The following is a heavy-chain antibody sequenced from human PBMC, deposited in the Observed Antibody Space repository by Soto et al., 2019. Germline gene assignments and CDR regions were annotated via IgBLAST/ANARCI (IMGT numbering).Heavy chain of an antibody. CDR1: GGSIGNDDYS. Sequence: SETLSLTCTVSGGSIGNDDYSWSWVRQPPGKGLEWIGYIYHSGTTYYNPSLTSRVTISVDGSNNQFSLKLSSVTAADTAVYYCARVHDYYDSSGYYLDYWGQGTLVTVSS. CDR3: ARVHDYYDSSGYYLDY. D-gene: IGHD3-22*01. CDR2: IYHSGTT. V-gene: IGHV4-30-2*01. J-gene: IGHJ4*02.